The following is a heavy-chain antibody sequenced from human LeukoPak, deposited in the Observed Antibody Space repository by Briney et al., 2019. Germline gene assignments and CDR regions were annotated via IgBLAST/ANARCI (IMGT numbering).Heavy chain of an antibody. CDR1: GFTFNTYS. D-gene: IGHD6-13*01. J-gene: IGHJ4*02. V-gene: IGHV3-23*01. CDR3: AKEIVAAAGFVY. CDR2: ISGSGGST. Sequence: PGGSLRLSCGASGFTFNTYSMSWVRQAPGKGLEWVSAISGSGGSTYYADSVKGRFTISRDNSKNTLYLQMNSLRAEDTVVYYCAKEIVAAAGFVYWGQGTLVTVSS.